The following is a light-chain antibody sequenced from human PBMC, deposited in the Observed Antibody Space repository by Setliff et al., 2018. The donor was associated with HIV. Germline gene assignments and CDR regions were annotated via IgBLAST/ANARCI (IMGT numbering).Light chain of an antibody. CDR2: EVR. CDR1: SSDVGGYDY. Sequence: QSALTQPASVSGSPGQSITISCTGTSSDVGGYDYVSWYQHHPGKAPKLIISEVRNRPSGVSHRFSGSKSGNTASLTISGLQAEDEADYYCSTYTSSITYVFGTGTKVTV. CDR3: STYTSSITYV. V-gene: IGLV2-14*01. J-gene: IGLJ1*01.